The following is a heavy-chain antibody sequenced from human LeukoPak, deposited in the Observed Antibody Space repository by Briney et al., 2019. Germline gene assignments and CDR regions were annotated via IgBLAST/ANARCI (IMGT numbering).Heavy chain of an antibody. CDR3: ARDRFMVRGVMVGTFDL. J-gene: IGHJ3*01. Sequence: GGSLRLSCAASGFTFSSYSMNWVRQAPGKGLEWVSSISSSSSYIYYADSVKGRFTISRDNAENSLYLQMNSLRAEDTAVYYCARDRFMVRGVMVGTFDLWGQGTMVTVSS. D-gene: IGHD3-10*01. CDR2: ISSSSSYI. V-gene: IGHV3-21*01. CDR1: GFTFSSYS.